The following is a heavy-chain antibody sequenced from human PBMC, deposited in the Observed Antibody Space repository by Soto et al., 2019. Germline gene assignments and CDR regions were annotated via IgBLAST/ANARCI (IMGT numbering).Heavy chain of an antibody. CDR3: ARAYEGDYFDY. D-gene: IGHD3-16*01. Sequence: QVQLVESGGGVVQPGRSMRLSCAASGFTFSSYAMHWVRQAPGKGLEWVAVISYDGSNKYYADSVKGRFTISRDNSKNTLYLQMTSLIAEDTAVYYCARAYEGDYFDYWGQGTLFTVSS. CDR2: ISYDGSNK. J-gene: IGHJ4*02. V-gene: IGHV3-30-3*01. CDR1: GFTFSSYA.